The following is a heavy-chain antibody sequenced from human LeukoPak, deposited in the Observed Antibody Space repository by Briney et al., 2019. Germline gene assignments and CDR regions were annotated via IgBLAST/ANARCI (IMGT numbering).Heavy chain of an antibody. V-gene: IGHV3-23*01. J-gene: IGHJ4*02. CDR3: AKGAYYGD. CDR2: ISGSGGNT. Sequence: GGSLRLSCAASGFMFSNHGMNWVRQAPGKGLEWLSTISGSGGNTYYADSVKGRFTISRDNSKNTLYLQMNSLRVGDTAIYYCAKGAYYGDWGQGTLVTVSS. CDR1: GFMFSNHG. D-gene: IGHD3-3*01.